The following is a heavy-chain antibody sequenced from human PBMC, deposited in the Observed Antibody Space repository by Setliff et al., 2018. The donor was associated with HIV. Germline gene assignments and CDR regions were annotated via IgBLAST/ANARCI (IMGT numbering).Heavy chain of an antibody. CDR3: AREITDETTHYDGMDV. J-gene: IGHJ6*02. D-gene: IGHD1-1*01. CDR2: ITPLLGTT. CDR1: GGTFSSYG. Sequence: SVKVSCKASGGTFSSYGITWVRQAPGQGLEWMGGITPLLGTTNYAQRFQSRVTLTTDESTNTVFMDLSSLRSEDTAVYYCAREITDETTHYDGMDVWGQGTTVTVSS. V-gene: IGHV1-69*05.